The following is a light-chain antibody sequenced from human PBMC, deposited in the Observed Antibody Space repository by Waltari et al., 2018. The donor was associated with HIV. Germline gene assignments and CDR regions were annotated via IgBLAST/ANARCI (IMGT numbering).Light chain of an antibody. V-gene: IGLV2-11*01. CDR2: DVN. Sequence: QSALTQPHSVSGSPVPSLTLACPGTSTHVDTFVSRYQQHPGKAPKVIIFDVNKRPSGVPDRFSGSKSGNTASLTISGLQAEDEADYYCCSHAGNFIFVFGTGTKVTVL. CDR3: CSHAGNFIFV. CDR1: STHVDTF. J-gene: IGLJ1*01.